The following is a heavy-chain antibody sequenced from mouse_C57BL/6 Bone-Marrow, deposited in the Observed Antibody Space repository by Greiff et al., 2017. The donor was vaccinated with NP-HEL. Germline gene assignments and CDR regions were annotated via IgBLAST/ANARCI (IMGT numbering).Heavy chain of an antibody. J-gene: IGHJ2*01. CDR2: IHPNSGST. CDR1: GYTFTSYW. V-gene: IGHV1-64*01. Sequence: QVQLQQPGAELVKPGASVKLSCKASGYTFTSYWMHWVKQRPGQGLEWIGMIHPNSGSTNYNEKFKSKATLTVDKSSSTAYMQLSSLTSEDSAVYYCASPFSFITTGYFDYWGKGTTLTVSS. CDR3: ASPFSFITTGYFDY. D-gene: IGHD1-1*01.